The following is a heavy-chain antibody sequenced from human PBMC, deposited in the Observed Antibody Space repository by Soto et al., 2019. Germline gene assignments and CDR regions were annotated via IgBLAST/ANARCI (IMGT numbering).Heavy chain of an antibody. J-gene: IGHJ6*02. CDR1: RDTSSNYG. CDR2: ILPVFGTT. V-gene: IGHV1-69*06. Sequence: QVQLVQSGAEVKKPGSSVKVSCKASRDTSSNYGVSWVRQAPGQGLEWMGGILPVFGTTTYARNFQGRITITADKSTSTVYMELTSLRSDDTATYYCARDPDEVVGTDYHYYGMDVWDQGATVTVSS. D-gene: IGHD1-26*01. CDR3: ARDPDEVVGTDYHYYGMDV.